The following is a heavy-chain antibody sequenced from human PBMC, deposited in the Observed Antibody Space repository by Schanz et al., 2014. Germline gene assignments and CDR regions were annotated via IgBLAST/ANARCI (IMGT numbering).Heavy chain of an antibody. CDR2: ISAYNGNT. V-gene: IGHV1-18*01. D-gene: IGHD1-1*01. Sequence: QVQLVQSGAEVKKPGASVKVSCKASGYTFTSYGISWVRQAPGQGLEWMGWISAYNGNTKYPQKLQGRVTMTTDTSTSTAKIERRSQRAVDTAVYDCAIERRCVRRDDLYCFDSWGQGTLVTVSS. CDR3: AIERRCVRRDDLYCFDS. CDR1: GYTFTSYG. J-gene: IGHJ4*02.